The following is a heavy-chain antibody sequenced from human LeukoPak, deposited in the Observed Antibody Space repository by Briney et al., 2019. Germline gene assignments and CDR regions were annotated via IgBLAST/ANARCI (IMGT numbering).Heavy chain of an antibody. V-gene: IGHV1-69*06. J-gene: IGHJ5*02. CDR2: IIPIFGTA. Sequence: ASVKVSCKASGGTFSSYAISWVRQAPGQGLEWMGGIIPIFGTANYAQKFQGRVTITADKSTSTAYMELSSLRSEDTAVYYCATSLPYGYYDSGGSNWFDPWGQGTLVTVSS. D-gene: IGHD3-22*01. CDR3: ATSLPYGYYDSGGSNWFDP. CDR1: GGTFSSYA.